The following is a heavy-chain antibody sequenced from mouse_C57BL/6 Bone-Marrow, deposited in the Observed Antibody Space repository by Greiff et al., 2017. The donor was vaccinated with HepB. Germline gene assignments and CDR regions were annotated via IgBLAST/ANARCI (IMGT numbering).Heavy chain of an antibody. V-gene: IGHV5-6*01. CDR1: GFTFSSYG. CDR2: ISSGGSYT. Sequence: EVQVVESGGDLVKPGGSLKLSCAASGFTFSSYGMSWVRQTPDKRLEWVATISSGGSYTYYPDSVKGRFTISRDNAKNTLYLQMSSLKSEDTAMYYWARQRYYYGRDWYFDVWGTGTTVTVSS. CDR3: ARQRYYYGRDWYFDV. D-gene: IGHD1-1*01. J-gene: IGHJ1*03.